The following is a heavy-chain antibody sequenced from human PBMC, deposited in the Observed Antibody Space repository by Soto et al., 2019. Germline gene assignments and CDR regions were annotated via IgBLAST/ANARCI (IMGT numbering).Heavy chain of an antibody. Sequence: GGSLRLSCAASGFTFSSYSMNWVRQAPGKGLEWVSSISSSGGSKYYADSVKGRFTISRDNSKNTLYLQMNSLRSEDTAVYYCARGPSIAAAGTNYYYYGMDVWGQGTTVSVSS. CDR2: ISSSGGSK. J-gene: IGHJ6*02. D-gene: IGHD6-13*01. V-gene: IGHV3-21*04. CDR1: GFTFSSYS. CDR3: ARGPSIAAAGTNYYYYGMDV.